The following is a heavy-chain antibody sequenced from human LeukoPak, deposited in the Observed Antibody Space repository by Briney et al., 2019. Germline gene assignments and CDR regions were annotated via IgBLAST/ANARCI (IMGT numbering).Heavy chain of an antibody. CDR3: ARVGGGFEGYFAY. D-gene: IGHD3-16*01. V-gene: IGHV4-31*01. CDR2: IYYSGST. Sequence: SQTLSLTCTVSGGSISSGGYYWSWIRQHPGKGLEWIGYIYYSGSTYYNPSLKSLVTISVDTSKSKFSLKLSSVTAADTAVYYCARVGGGFEGYFAYWGQGTLVIVSS. CDR1: GGSISSGGYY. J-gene: IGHJ4*02.